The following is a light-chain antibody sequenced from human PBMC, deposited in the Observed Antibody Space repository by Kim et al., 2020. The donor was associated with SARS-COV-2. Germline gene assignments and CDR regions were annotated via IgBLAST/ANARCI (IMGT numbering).Light chain of an antibody. CDR2: GAS. Sequence: PGERATLSCRASQSVSSSYLAWYQQKPGQAPRLLIYGASSRATGIPDRFSGSGSGTDFTLTISRLEPEDFAVYYCQQYGSSLWLTFGGGTKVDIK. CDR1: QSVSSSY. J-gene: IGKJ4*01. CDR3: QQYGSSLWLT. V-gene: IGKV3-20*01.